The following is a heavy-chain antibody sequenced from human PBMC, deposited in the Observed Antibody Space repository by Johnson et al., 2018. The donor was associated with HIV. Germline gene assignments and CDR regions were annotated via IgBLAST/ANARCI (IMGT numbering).Heavy chain of an antibody. V-gene: IGHV3-30*04. CDR3: AREGGVTMVDGFDI. CDR1: GFTFSSYA. Sequence: QEQLVESGGGVVQPGRSLRLSCAASGFTFSSYAMHWVRQAPGKGLAWVAVISYDGSNKYYADSVKGRFTISRDNSKNTLYLQMNSLRSEYTAVYYCAREGGVTMVDGFDIWGQGTMVSVSS. J-gene: IGHJ3*02. CDR2: ISYDGSNK. D-gene: IGHD3-10*01.